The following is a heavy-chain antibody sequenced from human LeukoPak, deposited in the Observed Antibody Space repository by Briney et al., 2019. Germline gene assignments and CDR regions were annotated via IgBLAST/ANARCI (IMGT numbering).Heavy chain of an antibody. J-gene: IGHJ4*02. CDR2: INHSGST. D-gene: IGHD5-12*01. Sequence: PSETLSLTFAAYGGSFSGYYWSWIRQPPGKGLEWIGEINHSGSTNYNPSLKNRVTISVDTSKNQFSLKLSSVTAADTAVYYCERADIVDTFIDYWGQGTLVTVSS. V-gene: IGHV4-34*01. CDR3: ERADIVDTFIDY. CDR1: GGSFSGYY.